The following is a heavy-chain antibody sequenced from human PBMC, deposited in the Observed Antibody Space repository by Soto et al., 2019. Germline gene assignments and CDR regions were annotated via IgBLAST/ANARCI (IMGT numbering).Heavy chain of an antibody. CDR3: ARGHQGAFFDF. Sequence: TSETLSLTCAVYGGSFNSYYWSWIRQSPGKGLEWIGEINHSGSTNSNPSLKSRVTVSVDMSKSQFSLKLTSLTAADTAVYYCARGHQGAFFDFWGRGTLVTVSS. CDR1: GGSFNSYY. D-gene: IGHD3-16*01. CDR2: INHSGST. V-gene: IGHV4-34*01. J-gene: IGHJ4*02.